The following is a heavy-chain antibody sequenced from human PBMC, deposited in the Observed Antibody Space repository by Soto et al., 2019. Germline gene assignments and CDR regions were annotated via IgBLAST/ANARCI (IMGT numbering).Heavy chain of an antibody. J-gene: IGHJ4*02. Sequence: SETLSLTCAVSGYSISSGYYWGWIRQPPGKGLEWIGSTYHSGSTYYNPSLKSRVTISVDTSKNQFSLKLSPVTAADTAVYYCAREGGYYDSSGSLTSYWGQGTLVTVSS. CDR3: AREGGYYDSSGSLTSY. CDR2: TYHSGST. D-gene: IGHD3-22*01. CDR1: GYSISSGYY. V-gene: IGHV4-38-2*02.